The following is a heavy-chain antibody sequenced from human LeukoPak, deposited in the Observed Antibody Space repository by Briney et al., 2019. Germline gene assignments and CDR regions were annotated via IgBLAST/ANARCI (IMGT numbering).Heavy chain of an antibody. CDR1: GFTFSSSW. V-gene: IGHV3-74*01. CDR3: VRELTWVRDY. CDR2: INGDGNSI. J-gene: IGHJ4*02. Sequence: GGSLRLSCAASGFTFSSSWMHWVRQVPGEGLMWVSRINGDGNSITYADSVRGRFTISRDNAKNTLYLQMNSLRTEDTAVYYCVRELTWVRDYWGQGTLVTVSS. D-gene: IGHD5-12*01.